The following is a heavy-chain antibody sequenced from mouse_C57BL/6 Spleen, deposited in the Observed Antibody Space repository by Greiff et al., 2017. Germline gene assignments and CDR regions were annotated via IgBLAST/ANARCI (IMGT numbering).Heavy chain of an antibody. CDR3: TAQDYYWY. V-gene: IGHV6-3*01. J-gene: IGHJ2*01. Sequence: EVQGVESGGGLVQPGGSMKLSCVASGFTFSNYWMNWVRQSPEKGLEWVAQIRLKSDNYATHYAESVKGRFTISRDDSKSSVYLQMNNLRAEDTGIYYCTAQDYYWYWGQGTTLTVSS. CDR1: GFTFSNYW. CDR2: IRLKSDNYAT. D-gene: IGHD1-1*01.